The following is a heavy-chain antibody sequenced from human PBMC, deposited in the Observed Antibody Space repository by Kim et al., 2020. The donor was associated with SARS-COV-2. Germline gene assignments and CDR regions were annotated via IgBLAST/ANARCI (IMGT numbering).Heavy chain of an antibody. CDR3: ARNPYPYGSGSQSRTRFDF. J-gene: IGHJ4*02. CDR1: GFTFSSYW. V-gene: IGHV3-74*01. CDR2: IDSDGGST. D-gene: IGHD3-10*01. Sequence: GGSLRLSCAASGFTFSSYWINWVRQTPGKGLVWVSRIDSDGGSTRYADSVKGRFTISRDNAKDTLYLQIDSLGAEDTGVYFCARNPYPYGSGSQSRTRFDFWGQGTLVTVSS.